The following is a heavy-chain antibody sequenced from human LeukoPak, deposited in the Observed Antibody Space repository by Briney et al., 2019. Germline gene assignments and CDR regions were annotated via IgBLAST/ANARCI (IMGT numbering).Heavy chain of an antibody. Sequence: SETLSLTCAVSGYSISSGYYWGWIRQPPRKGLEWIGRIYHSGSTYYNPSLKSRVTISVDTSKNQFSLKLSSVTAADTAVYYGAREGSRYFDWLPVIDYWGQGTLVTVSS. V-gene: IGHV4-38-2*02. D-gene: IGHD3-9*01. CDR1: GYSISSGYY. CDR3: AREGSRYFDWLPVIDY. CDR2: IYHSGST. J-gene: IGHJ4*02.